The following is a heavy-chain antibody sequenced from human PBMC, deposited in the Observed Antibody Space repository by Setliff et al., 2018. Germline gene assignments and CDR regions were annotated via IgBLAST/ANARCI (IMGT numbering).Heavy chain of an antibody. V-gene: IGHV1-46*01. Sequence: ASVKVSCKASGYTFTRYYMYWVRQAPGQGLEWMGIIHVSGGSTTYAQEFQGRVTMTRDTSASTMYMELASLMPEDTAVYYFRLAHCNTTSCEEALDFWSQGTLVT. J-gene: IGHJ4*02. D-gene: IGHD2-2*01. CDR3: RLAHCNTTSCEEALDF. CDR2: IHVSGGST. CDR1: GYTFTRYY.